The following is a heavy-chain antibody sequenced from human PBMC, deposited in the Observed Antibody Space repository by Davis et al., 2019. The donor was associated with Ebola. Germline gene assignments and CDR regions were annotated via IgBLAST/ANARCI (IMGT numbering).Heavy chain of an antibody. J-gene: IGHJ4*02. V-gene: IGHV3-23*01. Sequence: GRSLTLSCAASPLTFSSYAMSWVRHAPRKGLEWVSAISRSGGSTYYADSVKGRFTISRDNSKNTLYLQMNSLRAEDTAVYYCARDVRYYYDSSGYYSAPAFDYWGQGTLVTVSS. D-gene: IGHD3-22*01. CDR1: PLTFSSYA. CDR3: ARDVRYYYDSSGYYSAPAFDY. CDR2: ISRSGGST.